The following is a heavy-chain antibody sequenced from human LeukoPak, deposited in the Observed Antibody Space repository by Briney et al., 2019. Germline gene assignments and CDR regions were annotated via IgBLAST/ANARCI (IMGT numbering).Heavy chain of an antibody. D-gene: IGHD3-10*01. J-gene: IGHJ4*02. CDR3: TKEETRGGDLYY. Sequence: GGSLRLSCAASGFTFSSYSMNWVRQAPGKGLEWISSISFNNVIFYADSVRGRFTISRDNGKNSFYLQMSSLRVEDTAVYYCTKEETRGGDLYYWGQGALVTVSS. CDR2: ISFNNVI. CDR1: GFTFSSYS. V-gene: IGHV3-21*01.